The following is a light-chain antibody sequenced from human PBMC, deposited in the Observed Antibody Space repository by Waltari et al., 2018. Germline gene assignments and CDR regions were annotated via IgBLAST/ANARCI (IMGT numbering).Light chain of an antibody. CDR1: SSDLGGYNF. CDR2: EGT. V-gene: IGLV2-23*01. Sequence: QSALTPPASVSGSPGQSITISCTGTSSDLGGYNFVSWYQQHPGKAPKVLIYEGTKRPSGISNRFSGSKSGNTASLTISGLQAEDEADYYCCSYAGRITFVVFGGGTKLTVL. J-gene: IGLJ2*01. CDR3: CSYAGRITFVV.